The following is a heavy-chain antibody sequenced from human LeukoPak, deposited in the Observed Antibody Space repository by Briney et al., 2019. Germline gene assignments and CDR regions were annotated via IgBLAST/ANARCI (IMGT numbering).Heavy chain of an antibody. J-gene: IGHJ5*02. CDR3: ARGDGYPTPSRNWFDP. CDR1: GYTFSSYY. V-gene: IGHV1-46*01. CDR2: INPSGGST. Sequence: GASVKVSCKASGYTFSSYYMHWVRQAPGQGLEWMGRINPSGGSTIYAQKFQGRVTLTRDTSTNTVYMELSSLRSDDTAVYYCARGDGYPTPSRNWFDPWGQGTLVTVSS. D-gene: IGHD2-21*01.